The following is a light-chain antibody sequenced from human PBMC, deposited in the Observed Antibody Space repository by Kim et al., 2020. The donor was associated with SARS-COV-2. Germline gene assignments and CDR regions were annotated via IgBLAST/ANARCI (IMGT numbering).Light chain of an antibody. CDR1: QSISSY. CDR2: AAS. V-gene: IGKV1-39*01. Sequence: DIQMTQSPSSLSASVGDRVTITCRASQSISSYLNWYQQKPGKAPKLLIYAASSLQSGVPSRFSGSGSGTDFTLTISSLQLEDFATYYCQQSYSTPLTFGGGTKLEI. J-gene: IGKJ4*01. CDR3: QQSYSTPLT.